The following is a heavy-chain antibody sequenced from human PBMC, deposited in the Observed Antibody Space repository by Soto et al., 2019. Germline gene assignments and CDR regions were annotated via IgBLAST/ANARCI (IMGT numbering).Heavy chain of an antibody. Sequence: QVQLVQSGAEVKKPGSSVKVSCKASGGTFSSYTISWVRQAPGQGLEWMGRIIPILGIANYAQKFQGRVTITADKSTSTAYMELSSLSSEDTAVYYCARDRPHPGLDVRAFDIWGQGTMVTVSS. V-gene: IGHV1-69*08. J-gene: IGHJ3*02. D-gene: IGHD2-8*02. CDR1: GGTFSSYT. CDR2: IIPILGIA. CDR3: ARDRPHPGLDVRAFDI.